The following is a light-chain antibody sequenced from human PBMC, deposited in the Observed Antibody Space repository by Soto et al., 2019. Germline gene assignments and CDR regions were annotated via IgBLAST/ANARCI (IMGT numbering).Light chain of an antibody. CDR2: RTS. CDR1: TGAVTSDYY. J-gene: IGLJ3*02. V-gene: IGLV7-43*01. Sequence: QAVVTQEPSLTVSPGGTVTLTCALTTGAVTSDYYPNWFQRRPGQALRTLIYRTSNKHSWTPARFSGSLLGGKAALTLSGVQPEDEADYYCVLLYGGAWVFGGGAKLTVL. CDR3: VLLYGGAWV.